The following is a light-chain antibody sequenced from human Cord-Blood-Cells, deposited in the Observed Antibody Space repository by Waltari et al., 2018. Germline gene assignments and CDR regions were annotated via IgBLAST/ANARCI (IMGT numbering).Light chain of an antibody. V-gene: IGKV3-15*01. CDR3: QQYNNWPRT. CDR2: GAS. J-gene: IGKJ1*01. Sequence: EIVMPQSLATLSESPGERATLSCRASQSVSSNLAWYQQKPGQAPRLLIYGASTSATGIPARFSGSGSGTEFTLTISSLQSEDFAVYYCQQYNNWPRTFGQGTKVEIK. CDR1: QSVSSN.